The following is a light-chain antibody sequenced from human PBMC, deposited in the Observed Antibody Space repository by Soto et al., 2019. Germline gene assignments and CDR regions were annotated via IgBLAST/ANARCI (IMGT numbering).Light chain of an antibody. J-gene: IGKJ1*01. V-gene: IGKV3-15*01. Sequence: EIVMTHSPSTLSLSPLERASLSCRSSQSVSSDLAWYQQVPGQAPRLLIFGASTRATGIPARFSGSGSGTEFTLTISSLQSEDFAVYYCQQYSNWPSWTFGQGTKVDIK. CDR2: GAS. CDR3: QQYSNWPSWT. CDR1: QSVSSD.